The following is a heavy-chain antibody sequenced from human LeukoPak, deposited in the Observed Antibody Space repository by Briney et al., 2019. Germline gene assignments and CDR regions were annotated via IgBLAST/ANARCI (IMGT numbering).Heavy chain of an antibody. Sequence: GGSLRLSCAASGLTVSSNYMSWVRQAPGKGLEWVSVIYSGGSTYYADSVKGRFTISRDNSKNTLYLQMNSLRAEDTAVYYCAREGPYCSSTSCSHPSYGMDVWGQGTTVTVSS. V-gene: IGHV3-53*01. J-gene: IGHJ6*02. CDR2: IYSGGST. CDR1: GLTVSSNY. CDR3: AREGPYCSSTSCSHPSYGMDV. D-gene: IGHD2-2*01.